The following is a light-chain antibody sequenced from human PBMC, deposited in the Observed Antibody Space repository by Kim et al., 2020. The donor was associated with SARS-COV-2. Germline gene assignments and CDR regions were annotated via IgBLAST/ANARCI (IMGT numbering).Light chain of an antibody. Sequence: LSPGERATLSCRASQSVSSYLAWYQQKPGQAPRLLIYDASNRATGIPARFSGSGSGTDFTLTISSLEPEDFEVYYCQQRSNWPRTFGQGTKVDIK. J-gene: IGKJ1*01. V-gene: IGKV3-11*01. CDR2: DAS. CDR3: QQRSNWPRT. CDR1: QSVSSY.